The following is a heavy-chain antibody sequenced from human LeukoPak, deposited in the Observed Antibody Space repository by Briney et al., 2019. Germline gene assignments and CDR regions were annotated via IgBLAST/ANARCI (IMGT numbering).Heavy chain of an antibody. CDR3: ARDLSGWYLLFDY. J-gene: IGHJ4*02. CDR1: GFTFSSYW. CDR2: IKQDGSEK. D-gene: IGHD6-19*01. V-gene: IGHV3-7*03. Sequence: GGSLRLSCAASGFTFSSYWMNWARQAPGKGLEWVANIKQDGSEKYYVDSVKGRFTISRDNAKNSLYLQMNSLRAEDTAVYYCARDLSGWYLLFDYWGQGTLVTVSS.